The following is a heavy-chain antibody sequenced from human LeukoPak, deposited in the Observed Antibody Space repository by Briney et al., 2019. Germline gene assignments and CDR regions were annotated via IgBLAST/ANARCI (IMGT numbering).Heavy chain of an antibody. Sequence: SETLSLTCTVSGGSISSGSYYWSWIRQPAGKGLEWIGRIYTSGSTNYNPSPKSRVTISVDTSKNQFSLKLSSVTAADTAVYYCARTYYMNVWGKGTTVTVSS. J-gene: IGHJ6*03. CDR2: IYTSGST. V-gene: IGHV4-61*02. CDR3: ARTYYMNV. CDR1: GGSISSGSYY.